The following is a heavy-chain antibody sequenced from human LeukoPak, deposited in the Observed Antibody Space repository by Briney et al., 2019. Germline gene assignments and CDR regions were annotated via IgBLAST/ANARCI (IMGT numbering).Heavy chain of an antibody. J-gene: IGHJ3*02. CDR3: ARDGGSTVVYDAFDI. CDR1: GGSISSYY. Sequence: SGTLSLTCTVSGGSISSYYWSWIREPAGKGLEWIGRIYTSGSTNYNPSLKSRVTMSVDTSKNQFSLKLSSVTAADTAVYYCARDGGSTVVYDAFDIWGQGTMVTVSS. V-gene: IGHV4-4*07. CDR2: IYTSGST. D-gene: IGHD4-23*01.